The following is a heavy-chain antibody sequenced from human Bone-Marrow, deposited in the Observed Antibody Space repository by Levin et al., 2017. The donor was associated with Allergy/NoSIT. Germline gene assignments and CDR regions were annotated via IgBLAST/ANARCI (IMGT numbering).Heavy chain of an antibody. J-gene: IGHJ3*01. CDR3: ARGVTDTSASYAFDV. CDR1: GFSMRDYL. Sequence: PGGSLRLSCVASGFSMRDYLMTWIRQAPGKGLEWISYISSSGISIYSADSVKGRFSISRDTATNSLYLQMTGLTVDDTAVYYCARGVTDTSASYAFDVWGPGTVVTVSS. V-gene: IGHV3-11*01. D-gene: IGHD2-21*02. CDR2: ISSSGISI.